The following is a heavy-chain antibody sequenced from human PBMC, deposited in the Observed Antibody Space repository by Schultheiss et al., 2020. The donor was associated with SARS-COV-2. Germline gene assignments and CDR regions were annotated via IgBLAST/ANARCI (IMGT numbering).Heavy chain of an antibody. CDR3: ARNVGATRIMDY. D-gene: IGHD1-26*01. V-gene: IGHV1-18*01. CDR2: ISAYNGNT. CDR1: GYTFTSYG. J-gene: IGHJ4*02. Sequence: ASVKVSCKASGYTFTSYGISWVRQAPGQGLEWMGWISAYNGNTNYAQNLQDRVTMTTDTSATTAYMELRGLTSDDTAVYYCARNVGATRIMDYWGQGTLVTVSS.